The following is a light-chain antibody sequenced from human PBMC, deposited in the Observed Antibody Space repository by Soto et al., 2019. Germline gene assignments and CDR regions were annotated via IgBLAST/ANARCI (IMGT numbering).Light chain of an antibody. V-gene: IGKV1-39*01. CDR3: QQANSFPIT. J-gene: IGKJ5*01. CDR2: AAS. CDR1: QSISNY. Sequence: DIQMTQSPSSLSASVGDRITITCRASQSISNYLNWYQQKPGKAPKLLIYAASSLQSGVPSRFSGSGSGTDFTLTISSLQPEDFATYYCQQANSFPITFGQGTRLEI.